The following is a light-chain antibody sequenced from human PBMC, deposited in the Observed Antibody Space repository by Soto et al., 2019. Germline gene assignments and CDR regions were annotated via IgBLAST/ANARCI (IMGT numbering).Light chain of an antibody. CDR2: DVS. J-gene: IGLJ1*01. CDR1: SSDVGAYNY. V-gene: IGLV2-14*01. Sequence: QYALTQPASVSGSPGQSITISCTGTSSDVGAYNYVSWYQQHPGKAPKLMIYDVSNRTSGVFNRFSGSKSGNTASLTISRLQAEDEADYYCSSYTCSSTLYVFGTGTKVTVL. CDR3: SSYTCSSTLYV.